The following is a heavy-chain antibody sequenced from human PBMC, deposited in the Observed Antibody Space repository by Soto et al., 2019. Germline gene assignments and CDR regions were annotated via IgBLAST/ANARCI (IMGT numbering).Heavy chain of an antibody. CDR1: GGAIIISNW. CDR3: ARETYYYDSKPLDY. Sequence: LSLTCAVSGGAIIISNWWSWVRQPPGKGLEWIGEIYHSGSTNYNPSLKSRVTISVDKSKNQYSLKLSSVTAADTAVYYCARETYYYDSKPLDYWGKGTLVPVSS. V-gene: IGHV4-4*02. J-gene: IGHJ4*02. D-gene: IGHD3-22*01. CDR2: IYHSGST.